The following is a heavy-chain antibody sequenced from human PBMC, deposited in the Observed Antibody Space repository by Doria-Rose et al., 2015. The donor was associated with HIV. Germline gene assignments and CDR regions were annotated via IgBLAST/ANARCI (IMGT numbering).Heavy chain of an antibody. CDR1: GVSLSSPGMG. Sequence: QVQLVQSGPVLVKPTETLTLTCTASGVSLSSPGMGVSWIRQPPGKALEWLANILSDVERCYNTSLKSRLTNSWGTSIRQAVLTMTDMDPVDTATYYCARIKSSRWCHKYSFDFWGQGTLVIVTA. CDR3: ARIKSSRWCHKYSFDF. CDR2: ILSDVER. V-gene: IGHV2-26*01. J-gene: IGHJ4*02. D-gene: IGHD6-13*01.